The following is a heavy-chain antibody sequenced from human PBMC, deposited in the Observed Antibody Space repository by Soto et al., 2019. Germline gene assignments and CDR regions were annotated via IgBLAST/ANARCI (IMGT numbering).Heavy chain of an antibody. J-gene: IGHJ4*02. CDR2: ISGSGGRS. CDR1: GFTFSNYA. V-gene: IGHV3-23*01. CDR3: ATAYFVWSSEQPYYFDY. D-gene: IGHD3-16*01. Sequence: EVQLLDSGGGLVQPGGSLRLSCAASGFTFSNYAMTWVRQGPGKGLEWVSGISGSGGRSYYADSVKGRFTISRDNSKSTLYLQMNSLGAEDTAVYYCATAYFVWSSEQPYYFDYWGQGTLVTVSS.